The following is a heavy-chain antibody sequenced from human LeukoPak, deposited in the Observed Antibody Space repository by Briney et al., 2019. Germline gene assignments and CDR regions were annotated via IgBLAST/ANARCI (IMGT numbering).Heavy chain of an antibody. CDR2: IYTSGST. CDR3: ARDGPFVVPAVS. CDR1: GGSISSSSYY. Sequence: MSSETLSLTCTVSGGSISSSSYYWSWIRQPAGKGLEWIGRIYTSGSTNYNPSLKSRVTISVDTSKNQFSLRLSSVTAADTAVYYCARDGPFVVPAVSWGQGTLVTVSS. D-gene: IGHD2-2*01. V-gene: IGHV4-61*02. J-gene: IGHJ5*02.